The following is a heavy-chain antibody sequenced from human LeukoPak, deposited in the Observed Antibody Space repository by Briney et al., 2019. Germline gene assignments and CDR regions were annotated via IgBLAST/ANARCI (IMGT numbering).Heavy chain of an antibody. CDR2: INHSGST. J-gene: IGHJ5*02. Sequence: TSETLSLTCAVYGGYFRGYYWSWIRQPPGKGLEWIGEINHSGSTNYNPSLKSRVTISVDTSKNQFSLKLSSVTAADTAVYYCARRLGSGRSGSYSVRGFDPWGQGTLVTVSS. CDR3: ARRLGSGRSGSYSVRGFDP. D-gene: IGHD3-10*01. CDR1: GGYFRGYY. V-gene: IGHV4-34*01.